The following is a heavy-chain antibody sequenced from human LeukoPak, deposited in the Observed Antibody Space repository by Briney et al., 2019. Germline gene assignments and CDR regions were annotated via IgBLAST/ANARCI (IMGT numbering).Heavy chain of an antibody. CDR1: GFTFDDYG. CDR2: INWNGGST. D-gene: IGHD6-19*01. V-gene: IGHV3-20*04. CDR3: ARVANLGSVAGTVDY. J-gene: IGHJ4*02. Sequence: PGGSLRLSCAASGFTFDDYGMSWVRQAPGKGLEWVSGINWNGGSTGYADSVKGRFTNSRDNAKNSLYLQMNSLRAEDTALYYCARVANLGSVAGTVDYWGQGTLVTVSS.